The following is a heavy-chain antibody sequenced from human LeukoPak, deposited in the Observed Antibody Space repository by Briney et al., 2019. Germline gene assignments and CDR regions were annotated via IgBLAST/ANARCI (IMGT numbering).Heavy chain of an antibody. CDR3: AKFKGHYGDSEYYFDY. V-gene: IGHV3-21*01. Sequence: PGGPLRLSCAASGFTFSRYSVNWVRQAPGKGLEWVSCITGGSDYIFYADSVRGRFTISRDNAKNSLYLQMNSLRAEDTAVYYCAKFKGHYGDSEYYFDYWGQGTLVIVSS. J-gene: IGHJ4*02. CDR2: ITGGSDYI. CDR1: GFTFSRYS. D-gene: IGHD3-10*01.